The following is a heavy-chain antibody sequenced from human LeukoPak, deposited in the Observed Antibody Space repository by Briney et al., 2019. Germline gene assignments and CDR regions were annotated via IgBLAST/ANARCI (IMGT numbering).Heavy chain of an antibody. Sequence: PGGSLRLSCAASRFTLSTYWMSWVRQPPGKGLEWIGEIYHGGSTNYSPSLRSRVNISVDKSKNQFSLTLSSVTAADTAVYYCASGGIAARPGYWGQGTLVTVSS. D-gene: IGHD6-6*01. J-gene: IGHJ4*02. CDR1: RFTLSTYW. CDR2: IYHGGST. V-gene: IGHV4-4*02. CDR3: ASGGIAARPGY.